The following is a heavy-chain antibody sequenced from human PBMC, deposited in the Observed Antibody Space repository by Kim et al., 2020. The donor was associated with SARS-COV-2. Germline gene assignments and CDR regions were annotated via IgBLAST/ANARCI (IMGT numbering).Heavy chain of an antibody. CDR3: LKANFWCGYGY. V-gene: IGHV3-48*02. J-gene: IGHJ4*02. Sequence: GGSLRLSCAGSGFAFSTYAMNWVRQAPGKGLEWVSYISSSGSTIYYADSVRGRFTISRDDDRNSLYLQMTSLRDEDTAVYYCLKANFWCGYGYWCQGTL. CDR1: GFAFSTYA. D-gene: IGHD3-3*01. CDR2: ISSSGSTI.